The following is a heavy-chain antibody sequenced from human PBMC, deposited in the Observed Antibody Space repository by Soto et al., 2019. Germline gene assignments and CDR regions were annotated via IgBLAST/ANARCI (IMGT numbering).Heavy chain of an antibody. CDR3: ARTADDYIWGSYRNWLDP. CDR2: IYHSGST. J-gene: IGHJ5*02. Sequence: SETLSLTCAVSSGSISSSNWWSWVRQPPGKGLEWIGEIYHSGSTNYNPSLKSRVTISVDKSKNQFSLKLSSVTAADTAVYYCARTADDYIWGSYRNWLDPWGQGTPVTVSS. V-gene: IGHV4-4*02. D-gene: IGHD3-16*02. CDR1: SGSISSSNW.